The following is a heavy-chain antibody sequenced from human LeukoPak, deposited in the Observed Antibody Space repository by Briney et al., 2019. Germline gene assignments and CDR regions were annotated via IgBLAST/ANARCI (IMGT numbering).Heavy chain of an antibody. D-gene: IGHD4-17*01. CDR3: AKQIHGDYVGAGRGYQTLDY. CDR2: ISYDGSNK. Sequence: GGSLRLSCAASGFTFSSYGMHWVRQAPGKGLEWVAVISYDGSNKYYADSVKGRFTISRDNSKNTLYLQMNSLRAEDTAVYYCAKQIHGDYVGAGRGYQTLDYWGQGTLVTVSS. CDR1: GFTFSSYG. J-gene: IGHJ4*02. V-gene: IGHV3-30*18.